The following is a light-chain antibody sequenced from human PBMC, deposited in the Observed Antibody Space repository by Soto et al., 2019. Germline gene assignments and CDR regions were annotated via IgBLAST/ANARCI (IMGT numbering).Light chain of an antibody. CDR2: DDN. J-gene: IGLJ1*01. CDR3: GSWDRSVSAYV. V-gene: IGLV1-51*01. Sequence: QSVLTQPPSGSAAPGQKVTIFCSGSSSNIGGNSVSWYQQLPGTAPKLLIYDDNKRPSGIPDRFSGSKSGTSATLGITGFQNGDEADYYCGSWDRSVSAYVFGTGNKVTVL. CDR1: SSNIGGNS.